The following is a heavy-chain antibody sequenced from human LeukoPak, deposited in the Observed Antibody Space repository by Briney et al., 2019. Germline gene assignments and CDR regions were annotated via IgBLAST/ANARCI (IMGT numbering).Heavy chain of an antibody. J-gene: IGHJ4*02. D-gene: IGHD1-7*01. CDR1: GASINSHY. V-gene: IGHV4-59*11. CDR2: SFYSGST. Sequence: SETLSLTCTVSGASINSHYWSWIRQAPGKGLEWIGHSFYSGSTNYSPALKSRVSISVDRPNKKFFLRLWSVSAADTAVYYCARGAGNWNYGVWGRGTLIIVSS. CDR3: ARGAGNWNYGV.